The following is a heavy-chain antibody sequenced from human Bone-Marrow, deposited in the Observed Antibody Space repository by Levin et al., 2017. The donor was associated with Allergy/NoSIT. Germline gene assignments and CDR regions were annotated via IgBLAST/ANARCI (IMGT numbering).Heavy chain of an antibody. CDR1: GYSFTSYW. CDR3: ARPGYSSSWFSPYFDY. Sequence: ASVKVSCKGSGYSFTSYWIGWVRQMPGKGLEWMGIIYPGDSDTRYSPSFQGQVTISADKSISTTYLQWSSLKASDTAMYYCARPGYSSSWFSPYFDYWGQGTLVTVSS. D-gene: IGHD6-13*01. V-gene: IGHV5-51*01. CDR2: IYPGDSDT. J-gene: IGHJ4*02.